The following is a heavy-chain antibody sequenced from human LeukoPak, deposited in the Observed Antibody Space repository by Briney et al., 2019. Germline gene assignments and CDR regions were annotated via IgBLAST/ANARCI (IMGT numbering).Heavy chain of an antibody. CDR2: ISGSGGST. Sequence: PGGSLRLSCAASGFTLSSYAMSWVRQAPGKGLEWVSAISGSGGSTYYADSVKGRFTISRDNSKNTLYLQMNSLRAEDTAVYYCAKGYYYGSGRGPLLDYWGQGTLVTVSS. CDR3: AKGYYYGSGRGPLLDY. J-gene: IGHJ4*02. CDR1: GFTLSSYA. V-gene: IGHV3-23*01. D-gene: IGHD3-10*01.